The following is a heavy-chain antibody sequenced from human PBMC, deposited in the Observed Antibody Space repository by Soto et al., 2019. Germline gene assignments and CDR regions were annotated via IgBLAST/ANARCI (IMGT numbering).Heavy chain of an antibody. V-gene: IGHV3-48*02. J-gene: IGHJ4*02. CDR2: IRSSSSTI. Sequence: EVQLVESGGGLVQPGGSLRLSCAASGFTFSSYSMNWVRQAPGKGLEWVSYIRSSSSTIYYADSVKGRFTISRDNAKNSLYLQMNSLRDEDTAVYYCARQAPTYYYDSSCYQLHELDYWGQGTLVTVSS. D-gene: IGHD3-22*01. CDR1: GFTFSSYS. CDR3: ARQAPTYYYDSSCYQLHELDY.